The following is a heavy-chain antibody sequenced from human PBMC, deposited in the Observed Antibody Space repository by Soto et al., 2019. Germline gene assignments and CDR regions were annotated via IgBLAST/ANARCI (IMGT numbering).Heavy chain of an antibody. J-gene: IGHJ5*02. CDR1: GFTFSSYG. CDR2: ISYDGSNK. D-gene: IGHD4-17*01. V-gene: IGHV3-30*18. Sequence: QVQLVESGGGVVQPGRSLRLSCAAYGFTFSSYGMHWVRQAPDKGLEWVAVISYDGSNKYYADSVKGRFTISRDNSKNTLYLQMNSLRAEDTAVYYCAKDYTVGTLDPWGQGTLVTVSS. CDR3: AKDYTVGTLDP.